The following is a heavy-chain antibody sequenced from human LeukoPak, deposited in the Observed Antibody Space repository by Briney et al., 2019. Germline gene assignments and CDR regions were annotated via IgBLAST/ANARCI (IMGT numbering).Heavy chain of an antibody. Sequence: KPGGSLRLSCAASGFSFINYWMSWVRQAPGKGLEWVGRIKSITDGGTTDYAAPVKGRLTISRNDSKPTLYLQIKLLKRQDTAVYYCTFTVIVVAWDNRGQGTLVTVSS. J-gene: IGHJ4*02. CDR2: IKSITDGGTT. CDR3: TFTVIVVAWDN. D-gene: IGHD3-22*01. CDR1: GFSFINYW. V-gene: IGHV3-15*01.